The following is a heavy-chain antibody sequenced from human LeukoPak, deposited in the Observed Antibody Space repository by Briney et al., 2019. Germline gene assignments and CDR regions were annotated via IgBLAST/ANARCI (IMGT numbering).Heavy chain of an antibody. CDR2: ISERGGST. Sequence: QSGGSLRLSCEASGFTFSTYIMTWVRQAPGKGLEWVSYISERGGSTTYADSVKGRFTISRDTSLNTLYLQMNNLRAEDTAVYFCAKRGVVIRGILVIGYHQEAYHYDFWGQGVMVTVSS. CDR1: GFTFSTYI. CDR3: AKRGVVIRGILVIGYHQEAYHYDF. V-gene: IGHV3-23*01. D-gene: IGHD3-10*01. J-gene: IGHJ4*02.